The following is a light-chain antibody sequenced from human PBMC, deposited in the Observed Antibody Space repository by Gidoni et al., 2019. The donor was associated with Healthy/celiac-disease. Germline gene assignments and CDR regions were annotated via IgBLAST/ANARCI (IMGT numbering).Light chain of an antibody. J-gene: IGLJ2*01. V-gene: IGLV1-40*01. CDR3: QSYDSSLSVHVV. CDR2: GNS. CDR1: SSNIGAGYD. Sequence: QSVLTQPPPVSGAPGQRVTISCTGSSSNIGAGYDVHWYQQLPGTAPKLLIYGNSNRPSGVPDRFSGSKSGTSASLAISGLQAEDEADYYCQSYDSSLSVHVVFGGGTKLTV.